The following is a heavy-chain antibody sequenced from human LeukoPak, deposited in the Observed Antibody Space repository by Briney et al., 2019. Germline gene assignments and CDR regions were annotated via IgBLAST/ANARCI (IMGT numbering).Heavy chain of an antibody. Sequence: GGSLRLSCVASKFIFIDSPMHWVRQPPGKGLQWVAVISPDGTSKYYADSVKGRFTISRDNSKNTLYLQMNSLRAEDTAVYYCARDYDFWSGQFDYWGQGTLVTVSS. CDR3: ARDYDFWSGQFDY. D-gene: IGHD3-3*01. CDR2: ISPDGTSK. J-gene: IGHJ4*02. V-gene: IGHV3-30*07. CDR1: KFIFIDSP.